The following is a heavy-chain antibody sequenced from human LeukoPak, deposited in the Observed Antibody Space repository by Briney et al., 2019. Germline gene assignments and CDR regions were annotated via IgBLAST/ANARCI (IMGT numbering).Heavy chain of an antibody. CDR3: ARDQASYGPFDY. J-gene: IGHJ4*02. CDR2: IIPILGIA. V-gene: IGHV1-69*04. D-gene: IGHD5-18*01. Sequence: SSEKVSCKASVGTFSSYAICWVRQAPGQGREWMGRIIPILGIANYAQKFQGRVTITADKSTSTAYMELSSLRSEDTAVYYCARDQASYGPFDYWGQGTLVTVSS. CDR1: VGTFSSYA.